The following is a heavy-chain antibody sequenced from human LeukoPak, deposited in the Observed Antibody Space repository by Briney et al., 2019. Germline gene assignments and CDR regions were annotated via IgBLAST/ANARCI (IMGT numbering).Heavy chain of an antibody. CDR2: IYHSGST. CDR1: GGSISSYY. J-gene: IGHJ5*02. Sequence: SETLSLTCTVSGGSISSYYWSWIRQPPGKGLEWIGEIYHSGSTNYNPSLKSRVTISVDKSKNQFSLKPSSVTAADTAVYYCARVRWAEDWFDPWGQGTLVTVSS. D-gene: IGHD4-23*01. CDR3: ARVRWAEDWFDP. V-gene: IGHV4-59*12.